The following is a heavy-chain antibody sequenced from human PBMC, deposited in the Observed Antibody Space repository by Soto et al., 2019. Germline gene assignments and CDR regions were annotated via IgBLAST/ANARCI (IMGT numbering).Heavy chain of an antibody. CDR2: ISAYNGNT. J-gene: IGHJ3*01. V-gene: IGHV1-18*01. CDR1: GYTFTSYG. D-gene: IGHD3-22*01. CDR3: ARLITMIRGGRTAPDAFDL. Sequence: QVQLVQSGAEVKKPGASMKVSCKASGYTFTSYGISWVRQAPGQGLEWMGWISAYNGNTNYARKLQGRVTMTTDTSTSTAYMELRSLRSDDTAVYYCARLITMIRGGRTAPDAFDLWGQGTMVTVSS.